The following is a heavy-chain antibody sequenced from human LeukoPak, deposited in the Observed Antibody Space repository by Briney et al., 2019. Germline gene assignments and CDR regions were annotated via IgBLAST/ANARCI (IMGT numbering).Heavy chain of an antibody. Sequence: PGGSLRLSCAASGFTFSSYCMSWVRQAPGKGLEWVSTISGSGGADTYYADSVKGRFTISRDNSKNTLYLPMNSLRAEDTAVYYCVKDRGGSPFYGMDVWGQGTTVTVSS. D-gene: IGHD1-26*01. V-gene: IGHV3-23*01. J-gene: IGHJ6*02. CDR3: VKDRGGSPFYGMDV. CDR1: GFTFSSYC. CDR2: ISGSGGADT.